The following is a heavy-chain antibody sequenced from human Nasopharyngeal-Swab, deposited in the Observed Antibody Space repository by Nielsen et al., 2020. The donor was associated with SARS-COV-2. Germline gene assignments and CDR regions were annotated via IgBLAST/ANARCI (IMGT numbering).Heavy chain of an antibody. CDR3: ARDIRLWFGELSYKLFDY. J-gene: IGHJ4*02. Sequence: SCAASGFTFSSYSMNWVRQAPGKGLEWVSSISSSSSYIYYADSVKGRFTISRDNAKNSLYLQMNSLRAEDTAVYYCARDIRLWFGELSYKLFDYWGQGTLVTVSS. CDR2: ISSSSSYI. V-gene: IGHV3-21*01. CDR1: GFTFSSYS. D-gene: IGHD3-10*01.